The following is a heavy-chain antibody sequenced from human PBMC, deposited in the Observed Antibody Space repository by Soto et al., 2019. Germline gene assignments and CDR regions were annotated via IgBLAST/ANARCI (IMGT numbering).Heavy chain of an antibody. CDR1: GGSISSSSYY. V-gene: IGHV4-39*01. J-gene: IGHJ4*02. CDR3: ARVGGSMVRGVVGSFDY. Sequence: PSETLSLTCTVSGGSISSSSYYWGWIRQPPGKGLEWIGSIYYSGSTYYNPSLKSRVTISVDTSKNQFSLKLSSVTAADTAVYYCARVGGSMVRGVVGSFDYWGQGTLVTVPS. D-gene: IGHD3-10*01. CDR2: IYYSGST.